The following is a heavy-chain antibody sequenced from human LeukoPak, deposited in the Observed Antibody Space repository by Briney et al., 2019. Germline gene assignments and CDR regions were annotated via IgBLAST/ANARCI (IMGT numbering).Heavy chain of an antibody. CDR1: GYTFTGYY. J-gene: IGHJ4*02. V-gene: IGHV1-2*02. D-gene: IGHD3-3*01. CDR2: INPNSGGT. CDR3: ARVGGVYDFWSGYYSFDY. Sequence: ASVKVSCKASGYTFTGYYMHWVRQAPGQGLEWMGWINPNSGGTNYAQRFQGRVTMTRDTSISTAYMELSRLRSDDTAVYYCARVGGVYDFWSGYYSFDYWGQGTLVTVSS.